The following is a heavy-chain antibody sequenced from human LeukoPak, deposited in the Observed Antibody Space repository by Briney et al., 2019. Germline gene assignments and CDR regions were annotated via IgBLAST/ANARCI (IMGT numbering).Heavy chain of an antibody. V-gene: IGHV3-21*01. CDR3: ARDRDWNSGFDY. J-gene: IGHJ4*02. Sequence: PGGSLRLSCAASGFTLSTYNMKWVRQAPSKGLDWVSSISTISSYIYYADSVKGRFTISRDNARNSLYLQMNSLRAEDTGVYYCARDRDWNSGFDYWGQGNLVTVSS. D-gene: IGHD1-7*01. CDR1: GFTLSTYN. CDR2: ISTISSYI.